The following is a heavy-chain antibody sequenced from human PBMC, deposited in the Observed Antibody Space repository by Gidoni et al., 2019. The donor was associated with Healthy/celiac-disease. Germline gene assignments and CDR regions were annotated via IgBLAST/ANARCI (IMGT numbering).Heavy chain of an antibody. V-gene: IGHV3-7*04. J-gene: IGHJ4*02. Sequence: EVQLVESGGGLVQPGGSLRLSCAASGFTFSSYWMSWVRQAPGKGLEWVANIKQDGSEKYYVDSVKGRFTISRDNAKNSLYLQMNSLRAEDTAVYYCARGGLYDYIWGSYRYSRFDYWGQGTLVTVSS. CDR2: IKQDGSEK. D-gene: IGHD3-16*02. CDR3: ARGGLYDYIWGSYRYSRFDY. CDR1: GFTFSSYW.